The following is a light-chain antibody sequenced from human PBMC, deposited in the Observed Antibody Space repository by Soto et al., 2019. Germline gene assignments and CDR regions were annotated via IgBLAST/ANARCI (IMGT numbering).Light chain of an antibody. CDR2: KAS. V-gene: IGKV1-5*03. CDR1: QSISPW. J-gene: IGKJ2*01. Sequence: DIQMTQSPSTLSASVGDRVTITCRASQSISPWLAWYQQKPGKAPKILIYKASSLESGVPSRFSGSDSGTEFTLTISSLQPDDFATYYCQQYKTYSRTFGPGTKLEIK. CDR3: QQYKTYSRT.